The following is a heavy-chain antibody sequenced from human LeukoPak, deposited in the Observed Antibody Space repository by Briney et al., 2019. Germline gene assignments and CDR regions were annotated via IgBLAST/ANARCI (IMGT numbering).Heavy chain of an antibody. Sequence: PGGSLRLSCAASGFTVSSNYMSWVHQAPGRGLEWVSVIYSGGSTYYTDSVKGRFTISRDNSKSTLYLQMNSLRIEDTALYYCARDSAYWGQGTLVTVSS. CDR2: IYSGGST. J-gene: IGHJ4*02. CDR3: ARDSAY. V-gene: IGHV3-66*02. D-gene: IGHD2-15*01. CDR1: GFTVSSNY.